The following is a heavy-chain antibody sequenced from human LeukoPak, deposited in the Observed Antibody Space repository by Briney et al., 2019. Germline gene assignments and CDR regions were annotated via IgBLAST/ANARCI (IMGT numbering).Heavy chain of an antibody. D-gene: IGHD5-18*01. J-gene: IGHJ4*02. Sequence: ATVKISCEVSGYTFTDYYMHWVQQAPGKGLEWMGLVDPEDGETIYAEKFQGRVTITADTSTDTAYMELSSLRSEDTAVYYCATSSGYSYGAIDYWGQGTLVTVSS. CDR2: VDPEDGET. V-gene: IGHV1-69-2*01. CDR3: ATSSGYSYGAIDY. CDR1: GYTFTDYY.